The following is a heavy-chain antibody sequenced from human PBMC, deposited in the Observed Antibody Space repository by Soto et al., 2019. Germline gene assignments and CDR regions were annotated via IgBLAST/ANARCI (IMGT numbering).Heavy chain of an antibody. J-gene: IGHJ4*02. D-gene: IGHD6-25*01. CDR2: ISAYNGNT. CDR1: GYTFTSYA. CDR3: ARDDGSDSGDYVDY. V-gene: IGHV1-18*01. Sequence: GASVKVSCKASGYTFTSYAISWVRQAPGQGLEWMGWISAYNGNTNYAQKLQGRVTMTTDTSTSTAYMELRSLRSDDTAVYYCARDDGSDSGDYVDYWGQGTLVTVSS.